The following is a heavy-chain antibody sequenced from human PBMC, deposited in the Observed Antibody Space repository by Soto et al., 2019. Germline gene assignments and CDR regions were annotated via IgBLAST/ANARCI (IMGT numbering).Heavy chain of an antibody. CDR1: GFTFSNAW. CDR2: IKSKTDGGTT. D-gene: IGHD5-18*01. Sequence: EGPLVESGGGLLKPGGSLRLSCAASGFTFSNAWMSWVRQAPGKGLECVGRIKSKTDGGTTDYAAPVKGRFTISSDDSKNTLYLQMNSLKIEDTAVYYCTTLPRTQLWLGDFWGPGTLVTVSS. V-gene: IGHV3-15*01. CDR3: TTLPRTQLWLGDF. J-gene: IGHJ4*02.